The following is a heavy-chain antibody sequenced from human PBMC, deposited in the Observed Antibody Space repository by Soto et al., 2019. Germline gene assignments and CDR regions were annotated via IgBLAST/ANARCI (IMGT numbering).Heavy chain of an antibody. D-gene: IGHD2-2*02. CDR1: GFTFSSYG. J-gene: IGHJ6*02. CDR2: ISYDGSNK. V-gene: IGHV3-30*18. CDR3: AKNRVVVPAAIVLYYYYGMDV. Sequence: PGGSLRLSCAASGFTFSSYGMHWVRQAPGKGLEWVAVISYDGSNKYYADSVKGRFTISRDNSKNTLYLQMNSLRAEDTAVYYCAKNRVVVPAAIVLYYYYGMDVWGQGTTVTVSS.